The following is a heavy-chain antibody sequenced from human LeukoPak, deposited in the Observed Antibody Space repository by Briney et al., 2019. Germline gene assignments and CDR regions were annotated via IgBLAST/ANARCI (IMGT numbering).Heavy chain of an antibody. Sequence: PSGTLSLTCTGSGGSTSRHYWSWIRQPPGKGLEWIGYISYSGSTNYDPSPKSRATILAGTSKNQISLNLQSVTAEDTAVYFYARGYNCNDELDHWGQGTLVTVSS. CDR3: ARGYNCNDELDH. J-gene: IGHJ4*02. V-gene: IGHV4-59*11. CDR2: ISYSGST. D-gene: IGHD1-1*01. CDR1: GGSTSRHY.